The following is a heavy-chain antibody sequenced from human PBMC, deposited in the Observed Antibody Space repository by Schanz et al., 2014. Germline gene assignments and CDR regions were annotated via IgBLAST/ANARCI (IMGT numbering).Heavy chain of an antibody. V-gene: IGHV3-11*01. CDR1: GFTFSDYY. Sequence: QVQLVESGGGLVKPGGSLRLSCAASGFTFSDYYMSWIRQAPGKGLEWVSYISGSATTIYYADSVKGRFTISRDNAKNSLYLQMRRLRPEDTAVYYWARRRWDTLCVWYYFDYWGQGTLVTVSS. CDR2: ISGSATTI. CDR3: ARRRWDTLCVWYYFDY. J-gene: IGHJ4*02. D-gene: IGHD3-16*01.